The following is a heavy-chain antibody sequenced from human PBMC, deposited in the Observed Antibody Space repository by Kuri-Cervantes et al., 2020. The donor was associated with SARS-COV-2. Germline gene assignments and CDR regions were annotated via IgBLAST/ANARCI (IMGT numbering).Heavy chain of an antibody. CDR2: IIPLFGTT. CDR1: GCTFSSYA. V-gene: IGHV1-69*05. J-gene: IGHJ5*01. CDR3: ARPYCTSSTCYDWTLDS. Sequence: SVNVSCKASGCTFSSYAVTWVRQAPGRGFEWMGRIIPLFGTTIYAEKFRGIVTITTNKYTNTAYMELSSLRSGDTAVYYCARPYCTSSTCYDWTLDSWGQGTMVTVSS. D-gene: IGHD2-2*01.